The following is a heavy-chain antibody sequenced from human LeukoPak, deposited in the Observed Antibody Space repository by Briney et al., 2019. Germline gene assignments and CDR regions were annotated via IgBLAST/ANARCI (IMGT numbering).Heavy chain of an antibody. CDR3: ASQGSGWLPSPPPETYYFDY. CDR2: IYSGGST. Sequence: PGGSLRLSCAASGFTVSSNYMSWVRQAPGKGLEWVSVIYSGGSTYYADSVKGRFTISRDNSKNTLYLQMNSLRAEDTAVYYCASQGSGWLPSPPPETYYFDYWGQGTLVTVSS. J-gene: IGHJ4*02. CDR1: GFTVSSNY. D-gene: IGHD6-19*01. V-gene: IGHV3-53*01.